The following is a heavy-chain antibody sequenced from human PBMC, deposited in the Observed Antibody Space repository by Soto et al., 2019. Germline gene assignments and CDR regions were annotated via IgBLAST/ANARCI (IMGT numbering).Heavy chain of an antibody. Sequence: QLQLLESGSGLVKPSQTLSLTCSVSGGSINSGRSSWDRIRQPPGEGLEWIAYTSHSGSTYYTPSLKRRANSSVDRSKRQFSLQLTSPAAEDTAVYYCVRESTPSGPTGFETWGPGILVTVSS. V-gene: IGHV4-30-2*01. D-gene: IGHD2-8*02. CDR1: GGSINSGRSS. CDR2: TSHSGST. CDR3: VRESTPSGPTGFET. J-gene: IGHJ5*02.